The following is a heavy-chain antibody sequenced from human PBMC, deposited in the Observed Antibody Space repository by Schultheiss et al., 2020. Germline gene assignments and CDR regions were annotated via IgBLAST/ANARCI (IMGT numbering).Heavy chain of an antibody. Sequence: ASVQVSCKASGGTFSSYAISWVRQAPGQGLEWMGWISAYNGNTNYAQKLQGRVTMTTDTSTSTAYMELRSLRSDDTAVYYCAREYPSATYGSWFDPWGQGTLVTVSS. CDR1: GGTFSSYA. D-gene: IGHD1-1*01. V-gene: IGHV1-18*01. J-gene: IGHJ5*02. CDR2: ISAYNGNT. CDR3: AREYPSATYGSWFDP.